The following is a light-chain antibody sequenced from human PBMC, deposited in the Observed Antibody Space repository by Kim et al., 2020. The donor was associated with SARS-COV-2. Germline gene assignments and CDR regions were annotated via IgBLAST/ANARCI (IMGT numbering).Light chain of an antibody. Sequence: SASVGDRVTLACRASQSISSYLNWNQQKPGKAPNLLIYTASNLQSGVPSRFSGSGSGTDFTLTISSLQPEDFATYYCQQGYSTPYTFGQGTKLEI. CDR3: QQGYSTPYT. V-gene: IGKV1-39*01. J-gene: IGKJ2*01. CDR1: QSISSY. CDR2: TAS.